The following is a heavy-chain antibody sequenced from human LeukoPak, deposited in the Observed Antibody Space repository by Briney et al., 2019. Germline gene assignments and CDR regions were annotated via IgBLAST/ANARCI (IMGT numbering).Heavy chain of an antibody. V-gene: IGHV5-51*01. D-gene: IGHD1-26*01. Sequence: GESLKISCKGSGYSFTSYWIGWVRQMPGKGLEWMGTIYPGDSDTRYSPSFQGQVTISADKSISTAYLQWSSLKASDTAMYYCARPGRVVGATKGAFDIWGQGTMVTVSS. J-gene: IGHJ3*02. CDR2: IYPGDSDT. CDR3: ARPGRVVGATKGAFDI. CDR1: GYSFTSYW.